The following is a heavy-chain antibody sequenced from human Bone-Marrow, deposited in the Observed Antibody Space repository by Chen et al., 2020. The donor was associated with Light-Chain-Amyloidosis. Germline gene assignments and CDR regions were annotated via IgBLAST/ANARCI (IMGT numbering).Heavy chain of an antibody. CDR1: GGTFSSYA. Sequence: QVQLVQSGAEVKKPGSSVKVSCKASGGTFSSYAISWVRQAPGQGLEWMGGIIPIFGTGNFAQNVQARVTITADESTSTAYMELSSLRSEDTAVYYCARGGGYCSSTSCYDYYYYYGMDVWGQGTTVTVSS. CDR3: ARGGGYCSSTSCYDYYYYYGMDV. V-gene: IGHV1-69*01. CDR2: IIPIFGTG. D-gene: IGHD2-2*01. J-gene: IGHJ6*02.